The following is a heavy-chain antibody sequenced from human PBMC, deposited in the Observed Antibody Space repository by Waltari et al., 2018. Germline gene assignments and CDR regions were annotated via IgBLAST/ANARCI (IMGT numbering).Heavy chain of an antibody. CDR2: INHRGST. J-gene: IGHJ4*02. Sequence: QVQLQQWGAGLLKPSETLSLTCAVYGGSFRRYYWSWIRQPPGKGLEWIGEINHRGSTNYIPSLKSRVTISLDTSKNQFSLNLNSVTAADTAAYYCARAPMSLDYRFDYWGQGTLVTVSS. CDR3: ARAPMSLDYRFDY. CDR1: GGSFRRYY. V-gene: IGHV4-34*01. D-gene: IGHD4-17*01.